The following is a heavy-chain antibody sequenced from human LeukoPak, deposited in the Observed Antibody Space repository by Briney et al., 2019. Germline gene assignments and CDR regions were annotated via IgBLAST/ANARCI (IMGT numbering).Heavy chain of an antibody. D-gene: IGHD3-3*01. CDR1: GGSINSYY. J-gene: IGHJ2*01. Sequence: ASETLSLTCTISGGSINSYYWTWIRQPPGKGLEWIGYLSYSGSNRYNPSLKSRVTISVDTSKNQFSLKLSSVTAADTAVYYCARGAYYDGWSGHSSSHWYFDLWGRGTLVTVSS. V-gene: IGHV4-59*01. CDR2: LSYSGSN. CDR3: ARGAYYDGWSGHSSSHWYFDL.